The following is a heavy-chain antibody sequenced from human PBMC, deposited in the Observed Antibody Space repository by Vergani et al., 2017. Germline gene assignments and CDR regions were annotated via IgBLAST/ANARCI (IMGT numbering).Heavy chain of an antibody. D-gene: IGHD3-10*01. CDR2: INWNGGST. V-gene: IGHV3-20*04. Sequence: EVQLVESGGGLVQPGRSLRLSCVASGFTFDDYGMSWVRQAPGKGLEWVSGINWNGGSTGYADSVKGRFTISRDNSKNSLYLQMNSLRTEDTALYYCAKSGGSGSYYNSHFDYWGQGTLVTVSS. CDR3: AKSGGSGSYYNSHFDY. J-gene: IGHJ4*02. CDR1: GFTFDDYG.